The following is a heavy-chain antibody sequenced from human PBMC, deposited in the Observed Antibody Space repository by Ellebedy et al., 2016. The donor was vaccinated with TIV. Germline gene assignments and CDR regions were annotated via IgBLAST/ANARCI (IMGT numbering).Heavy chain of an antibody. CDR2: IRFDGNSA. Sequence: GGSLRLSCAASGFTFSNSGMNWVRQAPGKGLEWVAFIRFDGNSANYEDSAKGRFTISRDSSQNTLYLQMNSLRAEDTAVYYCAKDRNNYGGAPYNGLDIWGQGTTVTVSS. V-gene: IGHV3-30*02. J-gene: IGHJ6*02. D-gene: IGHD1/OR15-1a*01. CDR1: GFTFSNSG. CDR3: AKDRNNYGGAPYNGLDI.